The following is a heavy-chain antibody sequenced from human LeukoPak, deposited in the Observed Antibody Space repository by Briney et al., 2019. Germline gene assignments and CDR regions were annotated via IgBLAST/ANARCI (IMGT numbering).Heavy chain of an antibody. V-gene: IGHV1-18*01. CDR3: SRASPIYYDSSGYYSESRSDY. CDR2: ISAYNGNT. Sequence: ASVKVSCKASGYTFTSYGISWVRQAPGQGLEWMGWISAYNGNTNYAQKLQGRVTMTTDTSTNTAHTEPGRLSFGDTAVYFRSRASPIYYDSSGYYSESRSDYWGQGTLVTVSS. J-gene: IGHJ4*02. CDR1: GYTFTSYG. D-gene: IGHD3-22*01.